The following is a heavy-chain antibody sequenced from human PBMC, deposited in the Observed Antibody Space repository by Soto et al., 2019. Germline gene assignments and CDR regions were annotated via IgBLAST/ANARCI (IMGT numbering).Heavy chain of an antibody. CDR1: GYTFTSYS. CDR2: INPNNGHT. Sequence: QVQLVQSGPEVKKPGASVKVSCKASGYTFTSYSITWVRQAPGQGLEWVGWINPNNGHTNYARKLLGRVTMTTDTSTSTADVELTSLRSDDTSLYYCARVGQWVVRVFDYWGEGTLVTVSS. J-gene: IGHJ4*02. D-gene: IGHD6-19*01. V-gene: IGHV1-18*01. CDR3: ARVGQWVVRVFDY.